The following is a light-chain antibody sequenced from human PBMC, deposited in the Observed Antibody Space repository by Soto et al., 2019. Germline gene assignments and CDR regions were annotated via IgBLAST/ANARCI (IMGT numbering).Light chain of an antibody. CDR3: GSWDSSLSAYV. CDR1: SSNIGGNS. J-gene: IGLJ1*01. CDR2: DDN. Sequence: QSVLTQPPSVSAAPGQKVTISCSGSSSNIGGNSVSWYQQHPGTAPKLLIYDDNKRPSGIPDRFSGSTSGTSATLGITGFQTGDEADYYCGSWDSSLSAYVFGTGSKVTV. V-gene: IGLV1-51*01.